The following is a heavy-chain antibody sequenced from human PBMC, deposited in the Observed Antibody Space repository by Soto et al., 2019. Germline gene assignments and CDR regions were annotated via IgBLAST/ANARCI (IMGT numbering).Heavy chain of an antibody. CDR1: GFTFSSYA. J-gene: IGHJ4*02. D-gene: IGHD5-12*01. Sequence: EVQLLESGGGLVQPGGSLRLSCAASGFTFSSYAMSWVRQAPGKGLEWVSAISGSGGSTYYADSVKGRFTISRDNSKNKLYLQMTSLRAEHTAVYYCAPAKGLRFWGSVYWGQGTLVTVSS. V-gene: IGHV3-23*01. CDR3: APAKGLRFWGSVY. CDR2: ISGSGGST.